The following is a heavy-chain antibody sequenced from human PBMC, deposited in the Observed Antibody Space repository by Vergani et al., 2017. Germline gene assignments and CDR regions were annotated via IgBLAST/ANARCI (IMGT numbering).Heavy chain of an antibody. J-gene: IGHJ6*03. CDR2: IKQDGSET. Sequence: EVQLVESAGGLVQSGGSLRLSCAASGFTFSNYWMSWIRQGPGKGLEWVANIKQDGSETYYVDSVKGRFTVSRDNAKNSLYLQMNDLRAEDTAVYYCASDYYYXMDVWGKGTTVTVSS. CDR1: GFTFSNYW. V-gene: IGHV3-7*03. CDR3: ASDYYYXMDV.